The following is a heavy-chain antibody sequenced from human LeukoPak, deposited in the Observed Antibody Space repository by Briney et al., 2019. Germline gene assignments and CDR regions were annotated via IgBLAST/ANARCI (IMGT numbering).Heavy chain of an antibody. V-gene: IGHV3-7*01. CDR3: ARDSSQWLDPFDY. J-gene: IGHJ4*02. Sequence: GGSLGLSCAASGFTFSSYWMSWVRQAPGKGLEWVANIKQDGSEKYYVDSVKGRFTISRDNAKNSLYLQMNSLRAEDTAVYYCARDSSQWLDPFDYWGQGTLVTVSS. CDR2: IKQDGSEK. D-gene: IGHD6-19*01. CDR1: GFTFSSYW.